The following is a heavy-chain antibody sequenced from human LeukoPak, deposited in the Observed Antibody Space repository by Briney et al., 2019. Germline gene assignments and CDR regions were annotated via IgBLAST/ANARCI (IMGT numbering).Heavy chain of an antibody. D-gene: IGHD5-18*01. V-gene: IGHV3-9*01. J-gene: IGHJ4*02. CDR3: VKTKNMGYKYVAYLDF. CDR1: GVSLDDYG. CDR2: ISWNSGAI. Sequence: PGRTLRLSCAASGVSLDDYGMRWIRQAPGKGLEWVAGISWNSGAICNLDSVKRRIIISSDNGRNSLFLQMNSLKPEDTALYFCVKTKNMGYKYVAYLDFWGQGTLVTVSS.